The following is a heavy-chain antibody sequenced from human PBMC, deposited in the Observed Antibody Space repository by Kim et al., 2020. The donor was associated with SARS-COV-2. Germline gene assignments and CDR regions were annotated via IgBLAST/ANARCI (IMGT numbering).Heavy chain of an antibody. Sequence: TRYSQKFQGGATITRDSAASTAYMELSSLRSEDTAVYYCAREREWLVDYWGQGTLVTVSS. CDR3: AREREWLVDY. CDR2: T. D-gene: IGHD6-19*01. V-gene: IGHV1-3*01. J-gene: IGHJ4*02.